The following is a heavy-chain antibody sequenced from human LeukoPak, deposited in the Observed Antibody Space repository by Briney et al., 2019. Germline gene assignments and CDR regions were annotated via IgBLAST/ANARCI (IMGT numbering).Heavy chain of an antibody. CDR2: ISYDGSNK. CDR3: ARSQTGGRAGSLVYP. V-gene: IGHV3-30*04. CDR1: GFTFSSYA. J-gene: IGHJ5*02. Sequence: PGRSLRLSCAASGFTFSSYAMHWVRQAPGKGLEWVAVISYDGSNKYYADSVKGRFTISRDNSKNTLYLQMNSLRAEDTAVYYCARSQTGGRAGSLVYPWGQGTLVTVSS. D-gene: IGHD3-10*01.